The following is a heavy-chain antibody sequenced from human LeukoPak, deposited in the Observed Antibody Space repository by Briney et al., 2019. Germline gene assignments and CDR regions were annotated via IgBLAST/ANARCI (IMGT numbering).Heavy chain of an antibody. Sequence: QPGGSLRLSCAASGFTFSSYAMSWVRQAPGKGLEWVSAISGSGGSTYYADSVKGRFTISRDNSKNTLYLQMNSLRAEDTAVYYCASSHGTPGATSPRFRVFDYWGQGTLVTVSS. CDR2: ISGSGGST. V-gene: IGHV3-23*01. D-gene: IGHD1-26*01. CDR3: ASSHGTPGATSPRFRVFDY. CDR1: GFTFSSYA. J-gene: IGHJ4*02.